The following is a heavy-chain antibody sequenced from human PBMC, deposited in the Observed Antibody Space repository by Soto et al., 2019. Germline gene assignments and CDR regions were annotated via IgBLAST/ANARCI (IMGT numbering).Heavy chain of an antibody. D-gene: IGHD6-19*01. V-gene: IGHV3-23*01. CDR2: ISGSGDST. J-gene: IGHJ1*01. CDR1: GFTFSSYA. CDR3: AKGVPGIAVAGTGYFQH. Sequence: GGSLRLSCAASGFTFSSYAMSWVRQAPGKGLEWVSGISGSGDSTYYADSVKGRFTISRDNSKNTQYLQMNSLRAEDTALYYFAKGVPGIAVAGTGYFQHWGQGTLVTVSS.